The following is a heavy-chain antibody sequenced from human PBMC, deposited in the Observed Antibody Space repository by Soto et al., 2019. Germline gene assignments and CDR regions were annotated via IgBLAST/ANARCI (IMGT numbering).Heavy chain of an antibody. CDR3: ARGPRSCSYSSCYTIDY. V-gene: IGHV3-30*03. D-gene: IGHD2-2*02. J-gene: IGHJ4*02. CDR2: RSYGGANN. CDR1: GFTFNSHA. Sequence: QVQLVESGGGVVQPGRSLGLTCAVSGFTFNSHAMHWVRQAPGKGLEWLAVRSYGGANNYYADSVKGLFTISRDKSQNTRFLQMNSLRPEGTAVYYFARGPRSCSYSSCYTIDYWGQGTLVTVSS.